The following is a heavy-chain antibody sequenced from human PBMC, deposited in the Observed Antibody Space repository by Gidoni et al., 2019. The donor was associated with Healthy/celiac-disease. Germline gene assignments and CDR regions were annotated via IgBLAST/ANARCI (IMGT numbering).Heavy chain of an antibody. CDR1: GGSIRRYY. J-gene: IGHJ4*02. CDR3: ARSGIGYFDY. Sequence: QVQLQECGPGQGKPSETLAPTCTVSGGSIRRYYWSWIRQPRGKGLEWIGYIYYSGSPNSNPSLKSRVTMSVDTSKNPFSLKLISVTAADTAVYYCARSGIGYFDYWGQGTLVTVSS. V-gene: IGHV4-59*01. CDR2: IYYSGSP. D-gene: IGHD3-22*01.